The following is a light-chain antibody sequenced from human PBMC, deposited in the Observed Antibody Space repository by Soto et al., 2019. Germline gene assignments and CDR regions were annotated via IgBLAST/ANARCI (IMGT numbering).Light chain of an antibody. V-gene: IGKV1-5*03. Sequence: DIKMTQSPSTLSASVGDTVTFTCRASQSIGNWMAWYQQTPGKAPKLLIYRGSSLQSGVPSRFSGSGSGTEFTLTIVNLQPHDFAVYFCQQFNIYPYTFGPGTKLEIK. CDR3: QQFNIYPYT. CDR1: QSIGNW. CDR2: RGS. J-gene: IGKJ2*01.